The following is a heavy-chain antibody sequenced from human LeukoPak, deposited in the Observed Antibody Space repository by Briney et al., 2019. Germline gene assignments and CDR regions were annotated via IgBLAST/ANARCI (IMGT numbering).Heavy chain of an antibody. D-gene: IGHD2-2*01. CDR2: IWYDGSNK. V-gene: IGHV3-33*08. CDR3: ARDLSCSSTSCYLASGPTFDY. J-gene: IGHJ4*02. CDR1: GFTFSDHH. Sequence: GGSLRLSCAASGFTFSDHHMDWVRQAPGKGLEWVAVIWYDGSNKYYADSVKGRFTISRDNSKSTVSLQMNSLRAEDTAVYYCARDLSCSSTSCYLASGPTFDYWGQGTLVTVSS.